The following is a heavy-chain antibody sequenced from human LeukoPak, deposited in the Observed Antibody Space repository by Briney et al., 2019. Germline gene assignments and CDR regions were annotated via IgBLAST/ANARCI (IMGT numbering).Heavy chain of an antibody. D-gene: IGHD3-22*01. J-gene: IGHJ3*02. CDR3: ASRYYDSSGYYYGAFDI. V-gene: IGHV4-34*01. CDR2: INHSGST. Sequence: PSETLSLTCAVYGGSFSGYYWSWIRQPPGKGLEWIGEINHSGSTNYNLSLKSRVTISVDTSKNQFSLKLSSVTAADTAVYYCASRYYDSSGYYYGAFDIWGQGTMVTVSS. CDR1: GGSFSGYY.